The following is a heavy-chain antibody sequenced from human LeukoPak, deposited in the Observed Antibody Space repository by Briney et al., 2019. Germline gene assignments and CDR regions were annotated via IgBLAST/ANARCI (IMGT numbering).Heavy chain of an antibody. CDR2: MNPNSGNT. CDR1: GYTFTSCD. J-gene: IGHJ6*03. CDR3: ARESGYYDFWSGYYYYYMDV. Sequence: ASVKVSCKASGYTFTSCDINWVRQATGQGREWMGWMNPNSGNTGYAQKFQGRVTMTRNTSISTAYMELSSLRSEDTAVYYCARESGYYDFWSGYYYYYMDVWGKGTTVTVSS. D-gene: IGHD3-3*01. V-gene: IGHV1-8*01.